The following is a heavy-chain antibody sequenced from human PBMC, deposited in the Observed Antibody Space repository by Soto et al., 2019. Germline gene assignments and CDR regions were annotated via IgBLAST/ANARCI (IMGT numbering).Heavy chain of an antibody. V-gene: IGHV3-30-3*01. J-gene: IGHJ5*02. CDR3: ARGYSITYAHCHYSSACDWFDP. CDR2: ITYDGSNQ. CDR1: GFIFSSYT. D-gene: IGHD6-19*01. Sequence: HVQLVESGGGVVQPGGSLRFSCAASGFIFSSYTMHWVRQAPGKGLEWVALITYDGSNQYYAESVKGRFTISRDNSMNTLDLQMSSLRVDDTAVYYWARGYSITYAHCHYSSACDWFDPWGQGAAVTVSS.